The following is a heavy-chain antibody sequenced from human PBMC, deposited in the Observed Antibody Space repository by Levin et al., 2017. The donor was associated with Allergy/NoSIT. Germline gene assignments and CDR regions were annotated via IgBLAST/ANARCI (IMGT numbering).Heavy chain of an antibody. CDR3: ARDLELRY. CDR2: INDSGST. D-gene: IGHD1-7*01. CDR1: GGSFSGYY. Sequence: PSETLSLTCTVYGGSFSGYYYTWIRQPPGKGLEWIGEINDSGSTNYNPSLKSRVTISADTSKNQFSLKVTSVTAADTAVYYCARDLELRYWGRGTLVTVSS. J-gene: IGHJ4*02. V-gene: IGHV4-34*01.